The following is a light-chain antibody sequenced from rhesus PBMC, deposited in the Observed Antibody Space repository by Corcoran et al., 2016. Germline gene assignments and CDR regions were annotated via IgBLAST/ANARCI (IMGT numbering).Light chain of an antibody. CDR2: AAS. CDR1: QDINKE. CDR3: LHDYTTPYS. V-gene: IGKV1-94*01. J-gene: IGKJ2*01. Sequence: DIQMTQSPSSLSASIGDRVTVTCRASQDINKELSWYQQKPGKAPTLLIYAASRLQTGVSSRFSGSGSGTDYTLTISSLQPEDIATYYCLHDYTTPYSFGPGTKVEIK.